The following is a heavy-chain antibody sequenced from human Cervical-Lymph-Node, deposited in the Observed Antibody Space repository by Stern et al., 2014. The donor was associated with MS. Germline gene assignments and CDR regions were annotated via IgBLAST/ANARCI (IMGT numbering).Heavy chain of an antibody. J-gene: IGHJ6*02. CDR3: ARALAAALYAMDV. Sequence: VQLVESGAEVKKPGASVKVSCKASGYTFTSYLMHWVRQAPGQGPEWMGIINPSCGSTTYAQKFQGRVTMTRDTSTRTVYMELSSLRSEDTAVYYCARALAAALYAMDVWGQGTTVTVSS. CDR1: GYTFTSYL. CDR2: INPSCGST. D-gene: IGHD6-13*01. V-gene: IGHV1-46*01.